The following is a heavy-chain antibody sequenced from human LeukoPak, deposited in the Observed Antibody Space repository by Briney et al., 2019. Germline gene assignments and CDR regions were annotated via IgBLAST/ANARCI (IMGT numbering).Heavy chain of an antibody. J-gene: IGHJ5*02. CDR2: INTSGST. CDR3: ASIYYYDSAPIDP. D-gene: IGHD3-22*01. V-gene: IGHV4-61*02. Sequence: SETLSLTCTVSGGSISSGTYYWSWIRQPAGKGLEWIGRINTSGSTNYNPSLKSRVTISVDTSKNQFSLKLSSVTAADTAVYYCASIYYYDSAPIDPWGQGTLVTVSS. CDR1: GGSISSGTYY.